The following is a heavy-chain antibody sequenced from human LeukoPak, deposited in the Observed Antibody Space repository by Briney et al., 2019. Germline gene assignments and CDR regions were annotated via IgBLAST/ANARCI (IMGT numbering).Heavy chain of an antibody. D-gene: IGHD3-10*01. J-gene: IGHJ4*02. CDR3: AKGGGSGSSDY. CDR2: INWDATAA. V-gene: IGHV3-43D*03. CDR1: GFTFDEHA. Sequence: GGSLRLSCAASGFTFDEHAMHWVRQPPGKPLEWVSLINWDATAAYYADSVKGRFTISRDNSKNTLYLQMNSLRAEDTAVYYCAKGGGSGSSDYWGQGTLVTVSS.